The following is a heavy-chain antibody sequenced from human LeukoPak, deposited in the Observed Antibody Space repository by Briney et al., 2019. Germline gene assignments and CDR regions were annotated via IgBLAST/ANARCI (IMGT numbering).Heavy chain of an antibody. CDR3: ARDLWSGCSGGSCYFSWFDP. D-gene: IGHD2-15*01. CDR1: GGTFSSYA. V-gene: IGHV1-69*01. J-gene: IGHJ5*02. CDR2: IIPIFGTA. Sequence: ASVKVSCKASGGTFSSYAISWVRQAPGQGLEWMGGIIPIFGTANYAQKFQGRVTITADESTSTAYMELSSLRSEDTAVYYCARDLWSGCSGGSCYFSWFDPWGQGTLVTVSS.